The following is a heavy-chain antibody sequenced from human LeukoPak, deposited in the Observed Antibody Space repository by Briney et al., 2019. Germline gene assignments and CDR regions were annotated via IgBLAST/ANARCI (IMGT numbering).Heavy chain of an antibody. Sequence: GESLKISCKGSGYSFTSYWIGRVRQMPGKGLEWMGIIYPGDSDTRYSPSLQGQVTISADKSISTAYLQWSSLKASDTAMYYCARQGRGATRQFDYWGQGTLVTVSS. CDR2: IYPGDSDT. V-gene: IGHV5-51*01. CDR1: GYSFTSYW. J-gene: IGHJ4*02. CDR3: ARQGRGATRQFDY. D-gene: IGHD1-26*01.